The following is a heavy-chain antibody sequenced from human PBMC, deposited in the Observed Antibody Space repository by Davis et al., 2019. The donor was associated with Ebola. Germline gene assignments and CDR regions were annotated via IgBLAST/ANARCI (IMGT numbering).Heavy chain of an antibody. CDR3: ARALDNSGSYKGVDY. Sequence: PGGSLRLSCKGSGYSFTSYWIGWVRQMPGKGLEWMGIIYPGDSDTRYGPSFQGQVTISADKSISTAYLQWSSLKASDTAMYYCARALDNSGSYKGVDYWGQGTLVTVSS. CDR1: GYSFTSYW. J-gene: IGHJ4*02. D-gene: IGHD1-26*01. CDR2: IYPGDSDT. V-gene: IGHV5-51*01.